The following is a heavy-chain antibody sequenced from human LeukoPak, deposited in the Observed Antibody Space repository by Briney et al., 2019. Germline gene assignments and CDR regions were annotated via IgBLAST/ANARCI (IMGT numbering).Heavy chain of an antibody. CDR2: IYYSGSS. Sequence: PSQTLSLTCTVSGGSISSGDYYWSWIRQPPGKGLEWIGYIYYSGSSYYIPSLKSRVTMSVDTSKNQFSLRLSSVTAADTAVYYCARQIYGDLYYFDYWSQGTLVTVSS. CDR3: ARQIYGDLYYFDY. J-gene: IGHJ4*02. D-gene: IGHD4-17*01. CDR1: GGSISSGDYY. V-gene: IGHV4-30-4*01.